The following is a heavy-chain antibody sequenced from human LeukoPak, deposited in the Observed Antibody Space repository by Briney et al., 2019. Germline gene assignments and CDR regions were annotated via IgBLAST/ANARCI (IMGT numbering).Heavy chain of an antibody. CDR1: GFTFSTFA. CDR3: ARGGTVTTYFDY. D-gene: IGHD4-17*01. CDR2: IYSGGST. V-gene: IGHV3-53*03. J-gene: IGHJ4*02. Sequence: GGSLRLSCAASGFTFSTFAMIWVRQPPGKGLEWVSVIYSGGSTYYANSVKGRFTISRDNSKNTLYLQMNSLRAEDTAVYYCARGGTVTTYFDYWGQGTLVTVSS.